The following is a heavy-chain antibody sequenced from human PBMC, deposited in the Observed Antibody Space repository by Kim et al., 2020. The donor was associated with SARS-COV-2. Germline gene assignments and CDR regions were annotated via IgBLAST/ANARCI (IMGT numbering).Heavy chain of an antibody. V-gene: IGHV3-15*01. J-gene: IGHJ4*02. Sequence: GGSLRLSCAASGITLSKAYMSWVRQAPGKGLEWVGRIKNNVDGGTTDYPAPVKGRFTFSRDDSKNTLYLQMNSLKTEDTAVYYCATNELDYWGQGTLVTV. CDR3: ATNELDY. CDR2: IKNNVDGGTT. CDR1: GITLSKAY.